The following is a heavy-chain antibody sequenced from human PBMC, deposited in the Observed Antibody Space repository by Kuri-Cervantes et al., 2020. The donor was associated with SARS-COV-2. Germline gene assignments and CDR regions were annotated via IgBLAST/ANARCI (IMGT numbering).Heavy chain of an antibody. Sequence: SETLSLTCAVSGGSISSSNWWSWVRQPPGKGLEWIGEIYHSGSTNYNPSLKSRVTISVDKSKNQFSLKLSSVTAADTAVYYCARDSYYDFWSGYYSYWGQGTLVTVSS. CDR3: ARDSYYDFWSGYYSY. D-gene: IGHD3-3*01. CDR2: IYHSGST. CDR1: GGSISSSNW. V-gene: IGHV4-4*02. J-gene: IGHJ4*02.